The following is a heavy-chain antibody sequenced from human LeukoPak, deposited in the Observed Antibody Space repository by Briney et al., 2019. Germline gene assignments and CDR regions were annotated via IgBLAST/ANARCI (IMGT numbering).Heavy chain of an antibody. CDR1: GYTFTGYY. V-gene: IGHV1-2*02. Sequence: GASVKVSCKASGYTFTGYYMHWVRQAPGQGLEWMGWINPDSGATNYAQKFQGRVTMTRDTSISTAYMELSRLRSDDTAVYYCARLYRSIAVAGTPNDYWGQGTLVTVSS. D-gene: IGHD6-19*01. CDR3: ARLYRSIAVAGTPNDY. CDR2: INPDSGAT. J-gene: IGHJ4*02.